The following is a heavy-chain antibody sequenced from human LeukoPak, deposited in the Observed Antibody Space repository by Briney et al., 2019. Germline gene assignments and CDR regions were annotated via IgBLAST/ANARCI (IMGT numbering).Heavy chain of an antibody. D-gene: IGHD5-18*01. V-gene: IGHV5-51*01. CDR3: ARQTAMGRSGDY. CDR1: GYSFTSYW. Sequence: GESLQISCKASGYSFTSYWIGWVRQLPGKGLEWMGIIDPSDSETRYTPSFQGQVTISVDKSLTTADLQWNSLKASDTAMYYCARQTAMGRSGDYWGQGTLVTVSA. J-gene: IGHJ4*02. CDR2: IDPSDSET.